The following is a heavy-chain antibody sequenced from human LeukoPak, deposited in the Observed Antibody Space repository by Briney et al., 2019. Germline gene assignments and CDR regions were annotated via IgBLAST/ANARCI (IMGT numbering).Heavy chain of an antibody. J-gene: IGHJ4*02. Sequence: GASVKVFCKASGYTFTSYAMHWVRQAPGQRLEWMGWINAGNGNTKYSQKFQGRVTITRDTSASTAYMELSSLRSEDTAVYYCARVAYSSGFGHDYWGQGTLVTVSS. CDR1: GYTFTSYA. CDR2: INAGNGNT. V-gene: IGHV1-3*01. D-gene: IGHD6-19*01. CDR3: ARVAYSSGFGHDY.